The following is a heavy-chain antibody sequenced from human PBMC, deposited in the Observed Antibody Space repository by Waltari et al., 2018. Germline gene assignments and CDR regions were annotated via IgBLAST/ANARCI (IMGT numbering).Heavy chain of an antibody. D-gene: IGHD5-12*01. J-gene: IGHJ3*02. CDR1: GGSITRSNYF. V-gene: IGHV4-31*03. CDR2: IRYTGSA. Sequence: QVQLQESGPGLVKPSQTLSLTCTVSGGSITRSNYFCNWIRQHPGTGLEWIGHIRYTGSAYYNPSLKSRVTISLDTSKTRFSLNVSSVSAADTAVYYCAREVNIVSTSDAFDIWGPGTMVTVSS. CDR3: AREVNIVSTSDAFDI.